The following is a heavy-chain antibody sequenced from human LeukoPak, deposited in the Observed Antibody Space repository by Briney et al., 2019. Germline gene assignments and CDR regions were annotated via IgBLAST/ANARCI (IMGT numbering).Heavy chain of an antibody. CDR2: IYYSGST. V-gene: IGHV4-39*01. J-gene: IGHJ3*02. CDR1: GGSISSSSYS. CDR3: ATLWQPRYAFDI. D-gene: IGHD1-1*01. Sequence: SETLSLTCTVSGGSISSSSYSWGWIRQPPGKGLEWIGNIYYSGSTYYNPSLKSRVTIFVDTSKNQFSLKLSSGTAADTAVYYCATLWQPRYAFDIWGQGTMVTVSS.